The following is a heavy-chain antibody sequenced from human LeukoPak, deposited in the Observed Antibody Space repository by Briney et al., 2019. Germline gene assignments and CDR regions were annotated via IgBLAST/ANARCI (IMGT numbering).Heavy chain of an antibody. CDR2: ISSSGGRT. D-gene: IGHD6-19*01. J-gene: IGHJ4*02. CDR1: RFTFSSYA. CDR3: AKDGREQWLVPYYFDY. V-gene: IGHV3-23*01. Sequence: GGSLKLSCAASRFTFSSYAMSWVRQAPGKGLEWVSAISSSGGRTSYVDSVKGRFTISRDNSKNTLYLQMNSLRAEDTAVYYCAKDGREQWLVPYYFDYWGQGALVTVSS.